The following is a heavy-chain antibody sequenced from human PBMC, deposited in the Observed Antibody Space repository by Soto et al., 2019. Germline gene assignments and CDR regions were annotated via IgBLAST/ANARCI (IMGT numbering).Heavy chain of an antibody. CDR1: GFTFSSYA. CDR3: ARARLDTPALDY. J-gene: IGHJ4*02. D-gene: IGHD2-2*01. Sequence: QVQLVESGRGVVQPGRSLRLSCAASGFTFSSYAMHWVRQAPGKGLEWVAVISYDGSNKYYADSVKGRFTISRDNSKNTRYLQMNCLRAEDTAVYYCARARLDTPALDYWGQGTLVTVSS. V-gene: IGHV3-30-3*01. CDR2: ISYDGSNK.